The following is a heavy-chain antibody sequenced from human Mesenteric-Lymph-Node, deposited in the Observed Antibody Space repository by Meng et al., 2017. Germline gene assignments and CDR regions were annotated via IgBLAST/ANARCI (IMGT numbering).Heavy chain of an antibody. Sequence: GESLKISCKGSGYSFTSYWIGWVRQMPGKGLEWMGIIYPGDSDTRYSPSFQGQVTIPADKSISTAYLQWSSLKASDTAVYYCARGRRGNYNWVSVSDYWGQGTLVTVSS. V-gene: IGHV5-51*01. J-gene: IGHJ4*02. CDR2: IYPGDSDT. CDR3: ARGRRGNYNWVSVSDY. D-gene: IGHD1-20*01. CDR1: GYSFTSYW.